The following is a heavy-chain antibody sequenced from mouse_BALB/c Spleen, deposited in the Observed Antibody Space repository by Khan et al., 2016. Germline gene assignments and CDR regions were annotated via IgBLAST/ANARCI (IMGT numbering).Heavy chain of an antibody. V-gene: IGHV1-80*01. Sequence: QVQLQQSGAELVRPGSSVKISCKASGYAFSGYWMNWVKQRPGQGLEWIGQIYPGDGDTNYYGKFKGKATLTADRSSTPAYMQLSSLTSEDSAVDFCARSMIGDSAAGYTMDYWDQGTSVTVSS. CDR1: GYAFSGYW. J-gene: IGHJ4*01. D-gene: IGHD3-3*01. CDR2: IYPGDGDT. CDR3: ARSMIGDSAAGYTMDY.